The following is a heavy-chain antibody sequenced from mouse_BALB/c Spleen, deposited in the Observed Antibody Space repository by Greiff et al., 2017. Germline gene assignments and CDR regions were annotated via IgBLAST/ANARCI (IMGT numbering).Heavy chain of an antibody. Sequence: QVQLKESAAELARPGASVKMSCKASGYTFTSYTMHWVKQRPGQGLEWIGYINPSSGYTEYNQKFKDKTTLTADKSSSTAYMQLSSLTSEDSAVYYCARSGGNYEVTWFAYWGQGTLVTVSA. J-gene: IGHJ3*01. CDR2: INPSSGYT. D-gene: IGHD2-1*01. CDR1: GYTFTSYT. V-gene: IGHV1-4*02. CDR3: ARSGGNYEVTWFAY.